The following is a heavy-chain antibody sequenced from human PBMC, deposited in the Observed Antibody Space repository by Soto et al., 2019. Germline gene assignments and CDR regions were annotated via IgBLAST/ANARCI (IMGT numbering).Heavy chain of an antibody. Sequence: QVQLVQSGAEAKKPGASVKVSCKASGYTFTNYGVTWVRQAPGQCLEWLGWISAYNGNTNYEQSLQGRVTMTTDTFTSIAYMELRSLRSNDTAVLYCARDTSRLSGSVDVDCWGKGTLVTVSS. J-gene: IGHJ4*02. CDR1: GYTFTNYG. CDR3: ARDTSRLSGSVDVDC. D-gene: IGHD6-25*01. V-gene: IGHV1-18*01. CDR2: ISAYNGNT.